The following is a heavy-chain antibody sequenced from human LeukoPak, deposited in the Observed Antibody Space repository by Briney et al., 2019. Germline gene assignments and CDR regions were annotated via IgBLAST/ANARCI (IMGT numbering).Heavy chain of an antibody. D-gene: IGHD5-12*01. CDR3: ARALVRATMVWYFDL. Sequence: SETLSLTCTVSGDSITTYYWSWIRQSPGKGLEWVGYMYYSGNNKYNPSLKSRVTISVDTSKNQFSLNLSSVTAADTAVYYCARALVRATMVWYFDLWGRGTLVTVSS. CDR1: GDSITTYY. CDR2: MYYSGNN. J-gene: IGHJ2*01. V-gene: IGHV4-59*12.